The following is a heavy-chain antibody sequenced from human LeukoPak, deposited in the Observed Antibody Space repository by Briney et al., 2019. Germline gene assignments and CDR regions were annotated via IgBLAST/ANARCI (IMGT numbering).Heavy chain of an antibody. V-gene: IGHV4-59*01. CDR2: IYYSGST. CDR1: GGAISIYY. J-gene: IGHJ5*02. CDR3: ARGGYYGSGNDFRFDP. Sequence: SGTLSLTCTVSGGAISIYYWSCSRQPPRKGVEWVWCIYYSGSTYYNPSLKRRVTISVDTSKNQFSLKLSSVTAADTAVYYCARGGYYGSGNDFRFDPWGQGTLVTVSS. D-gene: IGHD3-10*01.